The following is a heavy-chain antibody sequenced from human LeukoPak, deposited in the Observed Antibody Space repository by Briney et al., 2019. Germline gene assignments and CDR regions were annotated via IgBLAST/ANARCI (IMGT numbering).Heavy chain of an antibody. Sequence: SETMYLTCIVSGAAITSSNYDWGWIRQPPGKGPESAASCYFGGSTYYNSSLKSRVTISVDTSKNQFSLKLNSVTAADTAVYFCAREPYCSSPSCQGGYFDYWGQGTLVTVSS. V-gene: IGHV4-39*02. CDR3: AREPYCSSPSCQGGYFDY. D-gene: IGHD2-2*01. CDR2: CYFGGST. J-gene: IGHJ4*02. CDR1: GAAITSSNYD.